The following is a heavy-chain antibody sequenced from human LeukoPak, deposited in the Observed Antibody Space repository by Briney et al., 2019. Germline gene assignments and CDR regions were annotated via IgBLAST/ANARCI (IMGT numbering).Heavy chain of an antibody. J-gene: IGHJ4*02. D-gene: IGHD6-19*01. CDR1: GFTFSSYS. CDR3: ARDRSSGWYVAYYYFDY. V-gene: IGHV3-21*04. CDR2: ISSSSSYI. Sequence: PGGSLRLSCAASGFTFSSYSMNWVRQAPGKGLQWVSSISSSSSYIYYADSVKGRFTISRDNAKNSLYLQMNSLRAEDTAVYYCARDRSSGWYVAYYYFDYWGQGTLVTVSS.